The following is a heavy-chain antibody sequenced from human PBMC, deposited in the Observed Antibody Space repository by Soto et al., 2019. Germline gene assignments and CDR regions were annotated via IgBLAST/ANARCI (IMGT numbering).Heavy chain of an antibody. D-gene: IGHD3-3*01. J-gene: IGHJ5*02. CDR3: ARGAFTIFGLDNWFDP. V-gene: IGHV4-59*01. CDR1: GVSISSYY. CDR2: IYYSGST. Sequence: SKTLALTCTFSGVSISSYYWSWIRHPPVKGLEWIGYIYYSGSTNYNPSLKSRVTISVDTPKNQFSLKLSSVTAADTAVYYCARGAFTIFGLDNWFDPWGQGTLVTVSS.